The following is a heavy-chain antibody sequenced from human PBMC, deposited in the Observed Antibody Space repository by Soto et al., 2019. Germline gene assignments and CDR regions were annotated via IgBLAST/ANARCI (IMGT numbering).Heavy chain of an antibody. CDR2: ISGHNGKT. D-gene: IGHD3-22*01. CDR1: GFIFTNYG. Sequence: QAQLVQSGAEMREPGASVKVSCKASGFIFTNYGINWVRQAPGQGLEWVGWISGHNGKTDYAQKFQGRVTMTTDTSATTAYMEGRSLRPDDTAMFYCARSKYYYDDSEAPFDPWGQGTLVTVSS. V-gene: IGHV1-18*04. J-gene: IGHJ5*02. CDR3: ARSKYYYDDSEAPFDP.